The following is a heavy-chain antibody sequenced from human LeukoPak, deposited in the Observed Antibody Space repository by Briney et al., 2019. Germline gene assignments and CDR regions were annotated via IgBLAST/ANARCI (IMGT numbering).Heavy chain of an antibody. CDR2: ISSSSTI. CDR3: ARDRPRVVVVAATPLLGYFDY. CDR1: GFTFSDYY. Sequence: GGSLRLSCAASGFTFSDYYMNWVRPAPGKGLEWVSSISSSSTIYYADSVKGRFTISRDNAKNSLYLQMNSLRAEDTAVYYCARDRPRVVVVAATPLLGYFDYWGQGTLVTVSS. J-gene: IGHJ4*02. V-gene: IGHV3-69-1*01. D-gene: IGHD2-15*01.